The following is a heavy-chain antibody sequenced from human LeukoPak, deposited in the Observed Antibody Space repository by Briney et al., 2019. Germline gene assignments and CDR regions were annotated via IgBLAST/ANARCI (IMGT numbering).Heavy chain of an antibody. Sequence: SETLSLTCTVSGYSISSGYYWAWIRQPPGKGLEWIGNIYHSGSTYYNPSLKSRVTISVDTSKSQFSLKLSSVTAVDTALYYCARGYSSSWYFNWFDPWGQGTLVTVSS. CDR2: IYHSGST. J-gene: IGHJ5*02. CDR1: GYSISSGYY. CDR3: ARGYSSSWYFNWFDP. V-gene: IGHV4-38-2*02. D-gene: IGHD6-13*01.